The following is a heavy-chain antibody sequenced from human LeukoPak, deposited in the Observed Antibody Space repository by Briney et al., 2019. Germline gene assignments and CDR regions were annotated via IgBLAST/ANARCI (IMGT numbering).Heavy chain of an antibody. CDR3: VKGSGARGYDPLDY. CDR2: INSNGGST. J-gene: IGHJ4*02. CDR1: GFTFSSYA. Sequence: GGSLRLSCSAPGFTFSSYAMHWVRQAPGKRLEFVSAINSNGGSTYYADSVKGRFTISRDNSKNTLYLQMSSLRAEDTAVYYCVKGSGARGYDPLDYWGQGTLVTVSS. D-gene: IGHD5-12*01. V-gene: IGHV3-64D*06.